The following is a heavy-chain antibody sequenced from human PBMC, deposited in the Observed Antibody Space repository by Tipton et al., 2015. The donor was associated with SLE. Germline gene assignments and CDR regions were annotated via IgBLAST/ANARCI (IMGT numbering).Heavy chain of an antibody. V-gene: IGHV4-38-2*01. CDR3: ARSYYDSSGYIPGFDP. Sequence: TLSLTCAVSGYSISSGYYWGWIRQPPGKGLEWIGYIYYSGSTNYNPSLKSRVTISVDTSKNQFSLKLSSVTAADTAVYYCARSYYDSSGYIPGFDPWGQGTLVTVSS. CDR1: GYSISSGYY. CDR2: IYYSGST. J-gene: IGHJ5*02. D-gene: IGHD3-22*01.